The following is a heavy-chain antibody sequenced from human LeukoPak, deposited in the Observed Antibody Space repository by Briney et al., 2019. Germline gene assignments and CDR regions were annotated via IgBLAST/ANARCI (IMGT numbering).Heavy chain of an antibody. CDR3: TRVYSSSPRYYYYGMDV. CDR1: GFTVSGSA. D-gene: IGHD6-6*01. J-gene: IGHJ6*02. CDR2: IRSKANSYAT. V-gene: IGHV3-73*01. Sequence: GGSLRLSCAASGFTVSGSAMHWVRQASGKGLEWVGRIRSKANSYATAYAASVKGRFTISRDDSKNTAYLQMNSLKTEDTAVYYCTRVYSSSPRYYYYGMDVWGQGTTVTVSS.